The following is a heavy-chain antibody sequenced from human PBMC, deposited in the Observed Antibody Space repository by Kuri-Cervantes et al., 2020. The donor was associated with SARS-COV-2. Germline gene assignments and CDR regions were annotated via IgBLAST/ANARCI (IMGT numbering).Heavy chain of an antibody. Sequence: GESLKISCAASGFTFSSYGMHWVRQAPGKGLEWVAVIWYDGSNKYYADSVKGRFTISRDNSKNTLYLQMNSLRAEDTAVYYCAGDSPRRAVTIRYYYYYYMDVWGKGTTVTVSS. CDR3: AGDSPRRAVTIRYYYYYYMDV. CDR2: IWYDGSNK. CDR1: GFTFSSYG. D-gene: IGHD4-17*01. V-gene: IGHV3-33*01. J-gene: IGHJ6*03.